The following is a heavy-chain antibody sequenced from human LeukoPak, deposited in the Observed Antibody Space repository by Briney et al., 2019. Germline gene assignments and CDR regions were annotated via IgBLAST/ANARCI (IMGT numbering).Heavy chain of an antibody. CDR1: GFTFDDYG. D-gene: IGHD3-10*01. Sequence: GGSLRLSCAASGFTFDDYGMSWVRQAPGKGLEWVSGINWNGGGTGYADSVKGRFTISRDNAKNSLYLQMNSLRAEDTALYHCARDLGPLYCSGSPNWFDRWGQGTLVTVSS. CDR2: INWNGGGT. J-gene: IGHJ5*02. CDR3: ARDLGPLYCSGSPNWFDR. V-gene: IGHV3-20*01.